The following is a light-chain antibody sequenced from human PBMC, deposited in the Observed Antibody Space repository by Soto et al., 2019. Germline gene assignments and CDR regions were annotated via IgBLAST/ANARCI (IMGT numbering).Light chain of an antibody. CDR1: QNINAW. V-gene: IGKV1-5*01. CDR2: DAS. CDR3: QQHNSFPPWT. Sequence: DIHMTQSPSSLSVSVGDRVTITCRTSQNINAWLAWYQQRPGQAPKLLIYDASTVQSGVPSRFSGSGSGTDFTLTISSLQPEDFATYFCQQHNSFPPWTFGQGTKVDIK. J-gene: IGKJ1*01.